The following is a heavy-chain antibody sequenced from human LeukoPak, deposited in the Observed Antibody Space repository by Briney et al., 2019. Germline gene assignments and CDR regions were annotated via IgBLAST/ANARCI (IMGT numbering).Heavy chain of an antibody. D-gene: IGHD6-19*01. CDR1: AGSISSGGYY. Sequence: SETLSLTCTVSAGSISSGGYYWSWIRQHPGKGLEWIGYIYYSGSTYYNPSLKSRVTISVDTSKNQFSLKLSSVTAADTAVYYCARVMVKAGTLDYWGQGTLVTVSS. J-gene: IGHJ4*02. V-gene: IGHV4-31*03. CDR2: IYYSGST. CDR3: ARVMVKAGTLDY.